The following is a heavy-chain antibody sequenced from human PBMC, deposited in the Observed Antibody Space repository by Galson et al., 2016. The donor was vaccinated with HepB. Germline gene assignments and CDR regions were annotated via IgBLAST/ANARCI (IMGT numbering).Heavy chain of an antibody. Sequence: SETLSLTCTVSGGSTSSVGYYWAWIRQPPGKGLEWIATIYYSGSTYYNPSLKSRVTISVDTSKNQFSLQLTSVTAADTAIYYCARDNLLRGVTATQTYFDYWGQGTLVTVSS. CDR2: IYYSGST. D-gene: IGHD2-21*02. J-gene: IGHJ4*02. CDR1: GGSTSSVGYY. CDR3: ARDNLLRGVTATQTYFDY. V-gene: IGHV4-39*02.